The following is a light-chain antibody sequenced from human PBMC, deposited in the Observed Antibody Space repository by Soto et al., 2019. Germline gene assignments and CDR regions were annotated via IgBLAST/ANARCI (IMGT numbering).Light chain of an antibody. CDR3: MQRTEFPIT. V-gene: IGKV2-28*01. Sequence: EIVMTQSPLTLPVTPGEPASISCRSSQSLLYNNTYNYLDWYVQKPGQSPQLLIYFGSNRAPGVPDRFSGSGSGTDFTLKISRVEAEDVGVYYCMQRTEFPITFGQGTRLENK. CDR1: QSLLYNNTYNY. CDR2: FGS. J-gene: IGKJ5*01.